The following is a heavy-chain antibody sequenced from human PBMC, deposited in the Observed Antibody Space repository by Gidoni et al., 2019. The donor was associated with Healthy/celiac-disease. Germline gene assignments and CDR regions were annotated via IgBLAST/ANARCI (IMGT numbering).Heavy chain of an antibody. J-gene: IGHJ4*02. CDR1: GGTFSGYA. V-gene: IGHV1-69*01. CDR2: NIPIFGTA. D-gene: IGHD3-16*02. Sequence: QVQLVQSGAEVKKPGSSVKVSCKASGGTFSGYAISWVRQAPGQGLEWMGGNIPIFGTANYAQKFQGRVTITADESTSTAYMELSSLRSEDTAVYYCARDGAVGDYVWGSYRYARFDYWGQGTLVTVSS. CDR3: ARDGAVGDYVWGSYRYARFDY.